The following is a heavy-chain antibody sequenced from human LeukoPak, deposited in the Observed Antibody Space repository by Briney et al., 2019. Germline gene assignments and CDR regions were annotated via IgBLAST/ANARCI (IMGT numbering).Heavy chain of an antibody. D-gene: IGHD1-1*01. V-gene: IGHV3-21*06. Sequence: GGSLRLSCAASGFIFSSYSMNWVRQVPGKGLEWVSSISSSSSSIYYTDSVKGRFTISRDNDKNTVFLEMNSLRAEDTAVYYCARDGASIDDQYYGLDVWGQGTTVTVSS. J-gene: IGHJ6*02. CDR1: GFIFSSYS. CDR2: ISSSSSSI. CDR3: ARDGASIDDQYYGLDV.